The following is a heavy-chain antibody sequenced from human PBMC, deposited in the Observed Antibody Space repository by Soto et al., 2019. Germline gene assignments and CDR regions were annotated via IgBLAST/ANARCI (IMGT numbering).Heavy chain of an antibody. CDR2: INPSGGST. J-gene: IGHJ6*02. Sequence: AASVKVSCKASGYTFISYGISWVRQAPGQGLEWMGIINPSGGSTSYAQKFQGRVTMTRDTSTSTVYMELSSLRSEDTAVYYCARDSYYYDSSGYSEPYYYYGMDVWGQGTTVTVS. CDR1: GYTFISYG. CDR3: ARDSYYYDSSGYSEPYYYYGMDV. D-gene: IGHD3-22*01. V-gene: IGHV1-46*01.